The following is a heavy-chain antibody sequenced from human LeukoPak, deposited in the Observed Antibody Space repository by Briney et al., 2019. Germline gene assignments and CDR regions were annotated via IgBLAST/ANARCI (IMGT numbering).Heavy chain of an antibody. V-gene: IGHV1-18*01. CDR1: GYFFSSCG. CDR2: ISGYNGDT. CDR3: ARNWGAGHPINFDY. J-gene: IGHJ4*02. Sequence: GASVRVSCKTFGYFFSSCGINWVRQAPGQGLEWMGWISGYNGDTKYSQKFQGRVTMTTDTSTNTVYMDLRRLRSDDTAIYYCARNWGAGHPINFDYWGQGTLVTVSS. D-gene: IGHD3-16*01.